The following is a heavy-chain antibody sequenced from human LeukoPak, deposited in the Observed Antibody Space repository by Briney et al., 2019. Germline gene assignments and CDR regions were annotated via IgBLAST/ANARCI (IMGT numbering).Heavy chain of an antibody. CDR3: ARSLSTGPSAAGDAFYFYYGLDV. V-gene: IGHV4-59*11. CDR1: GGSISSHY. Sequence: SETLSLTCNVSGGSISSHYWSWIRQPPGKGLEWIAYIYYRGSTNYNPSLTSRVTISVDASKNQFSLKLTSVTAAGTAVYYCARSLSTGPSAAGDAFYFYYGLDVWGQGTTVTVSS. J-gene: IGHJ6*02. D-gene: IGHD6-13*01. CDR2: IYYRGST.